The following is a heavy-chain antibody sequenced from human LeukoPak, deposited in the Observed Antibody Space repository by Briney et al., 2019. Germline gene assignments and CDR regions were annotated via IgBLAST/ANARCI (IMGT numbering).Heavy chain of an antibody. J-gene: IGHJ4*02. CDR3: ARYNFHFDS. CDR2: INPKSGAT. V-gene: IGHV1-2*06. Sequence: GASVKVSCKASGYSFTGNFIHWVRQAPGQGLEWMGRINPKSGATDYPRKFQGRVIMTRDTSISTAYMELSRLKSDDTAVYYCARYNFHFDSWGQGALVTVSS. D-gene: IGHD1-20*01. CDR1: GYSFTGNF.